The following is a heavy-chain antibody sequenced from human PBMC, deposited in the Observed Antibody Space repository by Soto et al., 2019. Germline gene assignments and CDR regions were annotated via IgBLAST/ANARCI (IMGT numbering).Heavy chain of an antibody. D-gene: IGHD6-19*01. Sequence: EVQLVQSGAEVKKPGESLRISCKGSGYSFTSYWITWVRQMPGKGLEWMGRIDPSDSNTNYSPSFQGHVTILIDKSISTAYRQWSSLKASDTAMYYCASRGGWSAFDYWGQGTLVTVSS. J-gene: IGHJ4*02. CDR3: ASRGGWSAFDY. V-gene: IGHV5-10-1*01. CDR2: IDPSDSNT. CDR1: GYSFTSYW.